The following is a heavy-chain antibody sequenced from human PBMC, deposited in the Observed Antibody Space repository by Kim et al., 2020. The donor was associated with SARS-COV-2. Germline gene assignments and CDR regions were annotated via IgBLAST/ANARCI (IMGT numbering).Heavy chain of an antibody. CDR3: AKDSSSGYYSYYGMDV. Sequence: KGRFTISRDNAKNSLYLQMNSLRAEDTAVYYCAKDSSSGYYSYYGMDVWGQGTTVTVSS. V-gene: IGHV3-11*06. D-gene: IGHD6-6*01. J-gene: IGHJ6*02.